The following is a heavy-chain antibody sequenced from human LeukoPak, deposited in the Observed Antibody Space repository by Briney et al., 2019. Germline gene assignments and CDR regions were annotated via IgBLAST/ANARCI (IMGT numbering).Heavy chain of an antibody. CDR3: ARVTAMAVDY. J-gene: IGHJ4*02. D-gene: IGHD5-18*01. Sequence: SETLSLTCAVYGGSFSGYYWSWIRQPPGKGPEWIGEINHSGSTNYNPSLKSRVTISVDTSKNQFSLKLSSVTAADTAVYYCARVTAMAVDYWGQGTLVTVSS. V-gene: IGHV4-34*01. CDR2: INHSGST. CDR1: GGSFSGYY.